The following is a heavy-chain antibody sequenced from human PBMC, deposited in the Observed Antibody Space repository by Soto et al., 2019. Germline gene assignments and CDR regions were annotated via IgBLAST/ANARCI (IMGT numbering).Heavy chain of an antibody. Sequence: EVQLVESGGGMVQPGRSLRLSCVASGFTFDDHAMHWVRRGPGRGLEWVSGISWNSETTGYADSVRRRFTTSRDNAKTSLYLQMNSLRVEDTAFSCCAKDAGRVWRVTKGSSYASDGMDVWGQGTTAIGS. CDR1: GFTFDDHA. J-gene: IGHJ6*02. CDR2: ISWNSETT. D-gene: IGHD3-3*01. V-gene: IGHV3-9*01. CDR3: AKDAGRVWRVTKGSSYASDGMDV.